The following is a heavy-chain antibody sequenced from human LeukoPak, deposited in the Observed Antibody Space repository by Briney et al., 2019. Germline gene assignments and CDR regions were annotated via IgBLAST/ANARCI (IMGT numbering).Heavy chain of an antibody. CDR2: INPNSGGT. V-gene: IGHV1-2*06. CDR1: GYTFTGYY. CDR3: ARGGYCSGGSCYSKGAFDI. D-gene: IGHD2-15*01. Sequence: ASVKVSCKASGYTFTGYYKHWVRQAPGQGLEWMGRINPNSGGTNYAQKFQGRATMTRDTSISTAYMELSRLRSDDTAVYYCARGGYCSGGSCYSKGAFDIWGQGTMVTVSS. J-gene: IGHJ3*02.